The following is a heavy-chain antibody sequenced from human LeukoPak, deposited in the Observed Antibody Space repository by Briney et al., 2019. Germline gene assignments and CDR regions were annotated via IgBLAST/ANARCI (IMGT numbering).Heavy chain of an antibody. CDR3: ARDPNFYYYYYMDV. CDR2: IKSKTDGGTT. CDR1: GFTFSNAW. V-gene: IGHV3-15*05. Sequence: GGSLRLSCAASGFTFSNAWMSWVRQAPGKGLEWVGRIKSKTDGGTTDYAAPVKGRFTISRDDSKNTLYLQMNSLRAEDTAVYYCARDPNFYYYYYMDVWGKGTTVTISS. J-gene: IGHJ6*03.